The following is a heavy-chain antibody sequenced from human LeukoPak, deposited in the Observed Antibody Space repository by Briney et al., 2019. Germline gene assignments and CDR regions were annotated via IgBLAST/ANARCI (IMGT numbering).Heavy chain of an antibody. V-gene: IGHV3-48*03. D-gene: IGHD5-24*01. CDR1: GFTFSSYE. CDR2: ISSSGSTI. J-gene: IGHJ6*04. CDR3: SRDVTWKRWLLVGGGMYV. Sequence: GGSLRLSCAAAGFTFSSYEMNWLRQAPGKGLGWVSYISSSGSTIYYADFVRGRFTISRDNAETSLYLQMNSLRAEDTVVYDRSRDVTWKRWLLVGGGMYVWGKGTTVTVSS.